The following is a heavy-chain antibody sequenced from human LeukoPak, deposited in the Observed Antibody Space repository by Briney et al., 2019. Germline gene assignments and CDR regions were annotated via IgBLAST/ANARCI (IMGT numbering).Heavy chain of an antibody. V-gene: IGHV3-23*01. CDR3: AKVYTVVTAQCRGYFDN. J-gene: IGHJ4*02. CDR1: GFTFSSYA. D-gene: IGHD2-21*02. CDR2: ISGSSGST. Sequence: PGGSLRLSCAASGFTFSSYAMSWVRQAPGKGLEWVSTISGSSGSTYYADSVKGRFTISRDNSKNTLYLQMNSLRGEDTAVYYCAKVYTVVTAQCRGYFDNWGQGTLVTVSS.